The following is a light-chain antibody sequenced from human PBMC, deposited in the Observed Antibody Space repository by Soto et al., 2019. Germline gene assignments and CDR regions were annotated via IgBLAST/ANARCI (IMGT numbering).Light chain of an antibody. Sequence: EIVLTQSPGTLSLSPGERATLSCRASQSVSSSYLAWYQQKPGQAPRLLIYRASSRATGIPDRFSGSGSGTAFTLTISRLEPEDFAVYYCQQYGSSLYTFGQGTKLEIK. V-gene: IGKV3-20*01. CDR3: QQYGSSLYT. CDR1: QSVSSSY. J-gene: IGKJ2*01. CDR2: RAS.